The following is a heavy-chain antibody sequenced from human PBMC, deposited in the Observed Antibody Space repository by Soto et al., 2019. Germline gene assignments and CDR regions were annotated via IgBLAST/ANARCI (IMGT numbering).Heavy chain of an antibody. CDR1: GGTFSSYA. V-gene: IGHV1-69*13. D-gene: IGHD5-12*01. J-gene: IGHJ4*02. CDR2: IIPIFGTA. Sequence: GASVKVSCKASGGTFSSYAISWVRQAPGQGLEWMGGIIPIFGTANYAQKFQGRVTITADESTSTAYMELSSLRSEDTAVYYCARDPDPQDIVATIAPYYFDYWGQGTLVTVSS. CDR3: ARDPDPQDIVATIAPYYFDY.